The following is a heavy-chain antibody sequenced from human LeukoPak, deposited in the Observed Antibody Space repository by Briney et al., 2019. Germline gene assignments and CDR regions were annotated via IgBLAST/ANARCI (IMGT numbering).Heavy chain of an antibody. CDR3: ARGGGLDV. D-gene: IGHD3-16*01. CDR2: INHNGNVN. V-gene: IGHV3-7*03. J-gene: IGHJ6*02. CDR1: GFTFSSYW. Sequence: GGSLRLSCAASGFTFSSYWMNRARQAPGKGLEWVASINHNGNVNYYVDSVKGRFTISRDNAKNSLYLQMSNLRTEDTAVYFCARGGGLDVWGQGATVTVSS.